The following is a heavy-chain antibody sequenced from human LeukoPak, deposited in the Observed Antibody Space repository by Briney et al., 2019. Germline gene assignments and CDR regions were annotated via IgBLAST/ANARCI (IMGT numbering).Heavy chain of an antibody. CDR1: GYTLTELS. Sequence: GASVKVSCKVSGYTLTELSMHWVRQAPGQGLEWMGWMNPNSANTGYAQKFQGRVTITRDTSISTAYMELSSLRSEDTAVYYCARGVRYCSSATCFDTFDIWGQGTMVTVSS. D-gene: IGHD2-2*01. CDR3: ARGVRYCSSATCFDTFDI. V-gene: IGHV1-8*03. CDR2: MNPNSANT. J-gene: IGHJ3*02.